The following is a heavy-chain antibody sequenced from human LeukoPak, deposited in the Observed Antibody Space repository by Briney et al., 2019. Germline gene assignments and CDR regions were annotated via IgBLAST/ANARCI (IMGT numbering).Heavy chain of an antibody. V-gene: IGHV1-69*05. J-gene: IGHJ5*02. CDR1: GGTFSSSA. Sequence: SVKVSCKASGGTFSSSAISWVRQAPGQGLEWMGGIIPIFGTANYAQKFQGRVTITTDESTSTAYMELSSLRSEDTAVYYCARSYSNYDWFDPWGQGTLVTVSS. CDR2: IIPIFGTA. CDR3: ARSYSNYDWFDP. D-gene: IGHD4-11*01.